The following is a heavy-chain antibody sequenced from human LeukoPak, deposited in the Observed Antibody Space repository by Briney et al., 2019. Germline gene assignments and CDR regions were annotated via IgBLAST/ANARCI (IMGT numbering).Heavy chain of an antibody. V-gene: IGHV3-13*01. D-gene: IGHD1-1*01. CDR3: AGRTSWYYGFDV. CDR1: GFSFSKND. Sequence: GGSLRLSCAASGFSFSKNDMHWVRQRTGKGLEWVSGFGTTGDTNYADSVKGRFTISRETAKNSLYLQMSSLRAEDTAVYYCAGRTSWYYGFDVWGQGTTVTVSS. J-gene: IGHJ6*02. CDR2: FGTTGDT.